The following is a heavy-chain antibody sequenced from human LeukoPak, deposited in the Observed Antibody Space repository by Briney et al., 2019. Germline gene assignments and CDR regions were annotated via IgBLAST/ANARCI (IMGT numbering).Heavy chain of an antibody. V-gene: IGHV4-39*07. CDR1: GGSISSSTYF. J-gene: IGHJ5*02. D-gene: IGHD3-3*01. Sequence: SETLSLTCTVSGGSISSSTYFWGWIRQPPGKGLEWIGTIYYSGSTYYNPSLKSRVTISVDKSKNQFSLKLSSVTAADTAVYYCARLIFGVVKNWFDPWGQGTLVTVSS. CDR3: ARLIFGVVKNWFDP. CDR2: IYYSGST.